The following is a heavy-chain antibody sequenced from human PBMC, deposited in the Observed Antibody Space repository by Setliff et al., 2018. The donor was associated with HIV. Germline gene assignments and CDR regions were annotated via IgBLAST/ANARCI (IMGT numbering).Heavy chain of an antibody. Sequence: GESLKISCRTSGYNFATYYIAWVRQMPGKGPEWMGSVNPGDSSTKYNPSLQGQVTMSADRSINTVYLQWSSLRASDTAIYYCTRHGGEDNANPKGPFDSWGQGTQVTVSS. V-gene: IGHV5-51*01. J-gene: IGHJ4*02. CDR2: VNPGDSST. CDR3: TRHGGEDNANPKGPFDS. CDR1: GYNFATYY. D-gene: IGHD3-16*01.